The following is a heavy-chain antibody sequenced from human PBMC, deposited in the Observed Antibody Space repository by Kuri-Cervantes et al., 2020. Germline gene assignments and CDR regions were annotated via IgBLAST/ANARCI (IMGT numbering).Heavy chain of an antibody. CDR1: GGSFSGYH. J-gene: IGHJ6*03. CDR3: AGSIRYFDQYYYMDV. V-gene: IGHV4-34*01. Sequence: ESLKISCAVYGGSFSGYHWSWIRQPPGKGLEWIGEINHSGSTNYNSSLKSRVTISVDTSKNQLSLKLTAVTAADTAVYFCAGSIRYFDQYYYMDVWGKGTTVTDSS. D-gene: IGHD3-9*01. CDR2: INHSGST.